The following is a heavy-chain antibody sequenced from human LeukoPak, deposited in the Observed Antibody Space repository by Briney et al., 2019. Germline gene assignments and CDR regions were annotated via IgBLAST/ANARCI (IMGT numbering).Heavy chain of an antibody. CDR3: ARDVGGSGTTGSYFDY. Sequence: GGSLRLSCAASVFTFNTYNMNGLRQAPGKGREGVSYISSSLSTIYYADSVKGRFTISRDNAKNSLYLQMNSLRDADAAVYYCARDVGGSGTTGSYFDYWGQGTLVTVSS. D-gene: IGHD4-23*01. J-gene: IGHJ4*02. CDR1: VFTFNTYN. CDR2: ISSSLSTI. V-gene: IGHV3-48*02.